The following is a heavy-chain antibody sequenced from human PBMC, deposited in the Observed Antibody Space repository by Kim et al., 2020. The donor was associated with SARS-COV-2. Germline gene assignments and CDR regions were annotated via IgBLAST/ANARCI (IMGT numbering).Heavy chain of an antibody. D-gene: IGHD1-26*01. CDR2: IYYSGST. CDR3: ATHLNRGLKNSGSYSRWFDP. CDR1: GGSISSSSYY. J-gene: IGHJ5*02. Sequence: SETLSLTCTVSGGSISSSSYYWGWIRQPPGKGLEWIGSIYYSGSTYYNPSLKSRVTISVDTSKNQFSLKLSSVTAADTAVYYCATHLNRGLKNSGSYSRWFDPWGQGTLVTVSS. V-gene: IGHV4-39*01.